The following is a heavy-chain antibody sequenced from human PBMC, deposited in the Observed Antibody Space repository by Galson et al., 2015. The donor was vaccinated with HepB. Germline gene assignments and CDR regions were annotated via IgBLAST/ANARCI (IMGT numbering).Heavy chain of an antibody. CDR1: GFTFSGCT. CDR2: ISSSSSTI. J-gene: IGHJ6*02. CDR3: ARDEGSGRPRRYYYGMDV. Sequence: SLRLSCAASGFTFSGCTMNWVRQAPGKGLEWLSYISSSSSTIYYADSVKGRFTISRDNAKNSVYLQMNSLRVEDTAVYYCARDEGSGRPRRYYYGMDVWGQGTTVTVSS. D-gene: IGHD3-10*01. V-gene: IGHV3-48*01.